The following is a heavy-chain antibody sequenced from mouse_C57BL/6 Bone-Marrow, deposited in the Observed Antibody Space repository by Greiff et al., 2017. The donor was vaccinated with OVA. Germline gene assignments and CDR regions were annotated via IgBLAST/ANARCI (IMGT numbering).Heavy chain of an antibody. CDR1: GYTFTDYY. J-gene: IGHJ4*01. Sequence: EVQLQQSGPVLVKPGASVKMSCKASGYTFTDYYMNWVKQSHGKSLEWIGVINPYNGGTSYNQKFKGKATLTVDKSSSTAYMELNSLTSEDSAVYYCARGGHAMDDWGQGTSVTVSS. CDR3: ARGGHAMDD. CDR2: INPYNGGT. V-gene: IGHV1-19*01.